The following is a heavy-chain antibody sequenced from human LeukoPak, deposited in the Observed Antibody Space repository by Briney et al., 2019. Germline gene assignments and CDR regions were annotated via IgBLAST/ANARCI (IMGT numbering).Heavy chain of an antibody. CDR1: GGSISSGSYY. CDR3: ASVIEDWVFDY. Sequence: SQTLSLTCTVSGGSISSGSYYWSWIRQPAGKGLEWIGRIYTSESTNYNPSLESRVTISVDTSKNQFSLKLSSVTAADTAVYYCASVIEDWVFDYWGQGTLVTVSS. J-gene: IGHJ4*02. V-gene: IGHV4-61*02. D-gene: IGHD2/OR15-2a*01. CDR2: IYTSEST.